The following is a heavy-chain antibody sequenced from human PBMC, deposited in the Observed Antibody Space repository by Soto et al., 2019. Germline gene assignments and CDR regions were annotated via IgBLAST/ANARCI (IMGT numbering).Heavy chain of an antibody. CDR3: AKDYWDVNDSSGYAFDY. J-gene: IGHJ4*02. D-gene: IGHD3-22*01. Sequence: QVQLVESGGGVVQPGRSLRLSCAASGFTFSSYGMHWVRQAPGKGLEWVAVISYDGMNKYYADSVKGRFTISRDNSKNTLYLQMNSLRAEGEAVYYCAKDYWDVNDSSGYAFDYWVQGTLVTVSS. CDR2: ISYDGMNK. V-gene: IGHV3-30*18. CDR1: GFTFSSYG.